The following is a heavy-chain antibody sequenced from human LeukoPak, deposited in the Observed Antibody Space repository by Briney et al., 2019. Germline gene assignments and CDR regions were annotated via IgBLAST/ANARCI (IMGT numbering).Heavy chain of an antibody. V-gene: IGHV3-7*04. D-gene: IGHD5-12*01. CDR3: ARDHSGYGD. CDR1: GFIFGSDW. Sequence: GGSLRLSCAASGFIFGSDWMSWVRQATGKGLEWVANINGDASEKNYVDSVRGRFTISRDNVKNSLYLQMNGLRAEDTAVYYCARDHSGYGDWGQGTLVTVSS. CDR2: INGDASEK. J-gene: IGHJ4*02.